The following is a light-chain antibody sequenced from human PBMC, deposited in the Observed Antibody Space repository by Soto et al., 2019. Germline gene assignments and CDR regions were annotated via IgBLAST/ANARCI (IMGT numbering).Light chain of an antibody. CDR2: EVS. Sequence: QSALTQPASVSGSPGLSITISCTGTSSDVGGYNYVSWYQQHPGKAPKLMIYEVSNRPSGVSNRFSGSKSGNTASLTISGLQAEDEADYYCSSYTSSSTLLFGGGTKLTVL. V-gene: IGLV2-14*01. CDR3: SSYTSSSTLL. J-gene: IGLJ2*01. CDR1: SSDVGGYNY.